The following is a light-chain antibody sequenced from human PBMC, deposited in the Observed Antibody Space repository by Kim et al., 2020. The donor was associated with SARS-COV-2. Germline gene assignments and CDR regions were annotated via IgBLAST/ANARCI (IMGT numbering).Light chain of an antibody. J-gene: IGKJ2*01. CDR1: QRISTY. Sequence: DIQMTQSPSSLSASVGDRVTITCRASQRISTYLNWYQQKPGKAPNLLISAASSLQSGVPSRFGGSGSGTDFTLTISSLQPGDIATYYCQQSYSNPYTFGQGTKLEIK. CDR3: QQSYSNPYT. CDR2: AAS. V-gene: IGKV1-39*01.